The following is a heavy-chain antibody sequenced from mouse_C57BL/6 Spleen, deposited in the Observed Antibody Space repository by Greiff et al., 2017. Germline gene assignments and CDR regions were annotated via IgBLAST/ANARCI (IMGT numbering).Heavy chain of an antibody. Sequence: VQLQQPGAELVRPGSSVKLSCKASGYTFTSYWMHWVKQRPIQGLEWIGNIDPSDSETHYNQKFKDKATLTVDKSSSTAYMQLSSLTSEDSAVYYCARGGDYGNFYWYFDVWGTGTTVTVSS. D-gene: IGHD2-1*01. CDR2: IDPSDSET. CDR1: GYTFTSYW. CDR3: ARGGDYGNFYWYFDV. V-gene: IGHV1-52*01. J-gene: IGHJ1*03.